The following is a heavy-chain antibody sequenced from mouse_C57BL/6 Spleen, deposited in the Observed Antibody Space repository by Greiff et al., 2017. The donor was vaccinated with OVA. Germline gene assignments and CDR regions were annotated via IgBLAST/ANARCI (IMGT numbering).Heavy chain of an antibody. V-gene: IGHV1-59*01. D-gene: IGHD2-4*01. CDR3: ARSHYDYDEAWFAY. CDR1: GYTFTSYW. J-gene: IGHJ3*01. Sequence: QVQLQQPGAELVRPGTSVKLSCKASGYTFTSYWMHWVKQRPGQGLEWIGVIDPSDSYTNYNQKFKGKATLTVDKSSSTAYMQLSSLTSEDSAVYYCARSHYDYDEAWFAYWGQGTLVTVSA. CDR2: IDPSDSYT.